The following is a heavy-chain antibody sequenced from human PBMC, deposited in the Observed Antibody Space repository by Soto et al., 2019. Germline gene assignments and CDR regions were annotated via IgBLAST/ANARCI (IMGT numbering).Heavy chain of an antibody. D-gene: IGHD6-13*01. J-gene: IGHJ4*02. CDR1: GFTFSSYA. CDR3: ARRGPGTYFDY. V-gene: IGHV3-23*01. CDR2: ISGSGDST. Sequence: GGSLRLSCTASGFTFSSYAMSWVRQAPGKGLEWVSVISGSGDSTYYADSVKGRFTISRDNSKNTLYLQMNSLRAEDTAVYYCARRGPGTYFDYWGQGTLVTVSS.